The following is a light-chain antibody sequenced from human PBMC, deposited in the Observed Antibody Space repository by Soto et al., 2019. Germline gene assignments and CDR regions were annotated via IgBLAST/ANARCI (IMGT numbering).Light chain of an antibody. Sequence: EIVLIQNPRTRALSPGEVATRCCRASQSVSGRYLAWYQQKPGQAPRLLIYGASSRATGIPDRFSGGGSGTDFTLTMSRLEPEDFAVYYCQQYGSAGTFGQGAKVDIK. CDR3: QQYGSAGT. J-gene: IGKJ1*01. V-gene: IGKV3-20*01. CDR1: QSVSGRY. CDR2: GAS.